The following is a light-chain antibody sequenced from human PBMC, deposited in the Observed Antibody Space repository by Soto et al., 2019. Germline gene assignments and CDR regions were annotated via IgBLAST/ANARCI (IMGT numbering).Light chain of an antibody. CDR3: QSYDTSLSGSWV. CDR1: SSNIGAGFD. CDR2: GNK. Sequence: QSVLTXPPSVSGAPGQRVTISCTGSSSNIGAGFDVHWYQQLPGTAPKLLIYGNKKRPSGVPDRFSGSKSGTSASLAITGLQPDDEADYYCQSYDTSLSGSWVFGGGTKVTVL. J-gene: IGLJ3*02. V-gene: IGLV1-40*01.